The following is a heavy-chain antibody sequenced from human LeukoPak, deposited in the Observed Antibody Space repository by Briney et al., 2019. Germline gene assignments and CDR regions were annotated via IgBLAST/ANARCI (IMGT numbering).Heavy chain of an antibody. CDR2: IYSSGST. CDR1: GGSTSSSSYY. V-gene: IGHV4-61*02. Sequence: PSETLSLTCTVSGGSTSSSSYYWNWIRQPAGKGLEWIGRIYSSGSTSYNPSLKSRVTMSVDTSKNQFSLKLISVTAADTAVYYCARGGRSSGWYNGDAFDIWGQGTMVTVSS. D-gene: IGHD6-19*01. CDR3: ARGGRSSGWYNGDAFDI. J-gene: IGHJ3*02.